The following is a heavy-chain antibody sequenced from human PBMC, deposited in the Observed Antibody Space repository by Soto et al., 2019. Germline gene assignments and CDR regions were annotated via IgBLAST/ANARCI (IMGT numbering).Heavy chain of an antibody. D-gene: IGHD1-26*01. CDR2: ISYDGSNK. V-gene: IGHV3-30-3*01. Sequence: QVQLVESGGGVVQPGRSLRLSCAASGFTFSSYAMHWVRQAPGKGLEWVAVISYDGSNKYYADSVKGRFTISRDNSKNTLYLQMNSLRAEDTAVYYCARDTAFYSGSYSDAFDIWGQGTMVTVSS. J-gene: IGHJ3*02. CDR1: GFTFSSYA. CDR3: ARDTAFYSGSYSDAFDI.